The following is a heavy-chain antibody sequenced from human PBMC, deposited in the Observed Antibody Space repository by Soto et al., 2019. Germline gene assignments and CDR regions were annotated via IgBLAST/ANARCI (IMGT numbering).Heavy chain of an antibody. Sequence: PGGSLRLSCAASGFTFSTYSLNWVRQAPGKGLEWVSYISSSSSPIYYADSVKGRFTISGDNSKNSLYLQMNGLRDEDTAVYYCARIHRASITYYFDSSDRFDYWGQGTVVTVSS. D-gene: IGHD3-22*01. CDR1: GFTFSTYS. J-gene: IGHJ4*02. CDR3: ARIHRASITYYFDSSDRFDY. V-gene: IGHV3-48*02. CDR2: ISSSSSPI.